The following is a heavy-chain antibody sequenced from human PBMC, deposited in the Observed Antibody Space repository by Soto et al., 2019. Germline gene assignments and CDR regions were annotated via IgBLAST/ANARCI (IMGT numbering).Heavy chain of an antibody. J-gene: IGHJ5*02. CDR1: GFTFSSYA. D-gene: IGHD6-6*01. CDR2: ISGSGGST. CDR3: AIVVIAARPTNWFDP. V-gene: IGHV3-23*01. Sequence: EVQLLESGGGLVQPGGSLRLSCAASGFTFSSYAMSWVRQAPGKGLEWVSAISGSGGSTYYADSVKGRFTISRDHSRDTRYLQMNSLRAEDTVVYYCAIVVIAARPTNWFDPWGQGTLVRVSS.